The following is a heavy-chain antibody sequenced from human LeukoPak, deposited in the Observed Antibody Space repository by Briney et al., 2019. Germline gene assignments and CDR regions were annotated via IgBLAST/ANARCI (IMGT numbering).Heavy chain of an antibody. CDR1: GYTFTGYY. J-gene: IGHJ3*02. CDR2: INPNSGGT. Sequence: ASVKVSCKASGYTFTGYYMHWVRQAPGQGLEWMGWINPNSGGTNYAQKFQGRVTMTRDTSISTAYMELSRLRSDDTAVYYCARAPTVVRDNDAFDIWGQGTVVTVSS. D-gene: IGHD3-10*01. V-gene: IGHV1-2*02. CDR3: ARAPTVVRDNDAFDI.